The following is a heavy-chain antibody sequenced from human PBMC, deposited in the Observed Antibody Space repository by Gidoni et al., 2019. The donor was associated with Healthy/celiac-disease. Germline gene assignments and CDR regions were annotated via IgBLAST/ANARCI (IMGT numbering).Heavy chain of an antibody. Sequence: EVQLVESGGGLVQPGRSLRLSCTASGFTFGDYAMSWVRQAPGKGLEWVGFIRSKAYGGTTEYAASVKGRFTISRDDSKSIAYLQMNSLKTEDTAVYYCTRDLDGGYSSGWPELRNSGGDYWGQGTLVTVSS. CDR3: TRDLDGGYSSGWPELRNSGGDY. CDR1: GFTFGDYA. D-gene: IGHD6-19*01. J-gene: IGHJ4*02. V-gene: IGHV3-49*04. CDR2: IRSKAYGGTT.